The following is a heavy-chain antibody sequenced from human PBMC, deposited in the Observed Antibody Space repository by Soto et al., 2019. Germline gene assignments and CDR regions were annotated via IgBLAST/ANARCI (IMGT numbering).Heavy chain of an antibody. D-gene: IGHD6-19*01. Sequence: QVQLVESGGGVVQPGRSLRLSCAASGFTFSSYGMHWVRQAPGKGLEWVAVIWYDGSNKYYADSVKGRFTISRDNSKNTLYLQMNSLRAEDTAVYYCAREGYSSGWYDPAYYYCYYGMDVWGQGTTVTVSS. CDR3: AREGYSSGWYDPAYYYCYYGMDV. J-gene: IGHJ6*02. V-gene: IGHV3-33*01. CDR2: IWYDGSNK. CDR1: GFTFSSYG.